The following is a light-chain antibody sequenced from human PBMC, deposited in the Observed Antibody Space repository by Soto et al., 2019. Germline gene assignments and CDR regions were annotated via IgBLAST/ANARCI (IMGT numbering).Light chain of an antibody. Sequence: QSALSQPASVSGSPGQPITISCTGTSSDVGAYNSVSWYQQHPGKAPKLMIYEVTNRPSGVSNRFSGFKSGTTASLTISGLQAEDEADYICSSFTTTSTLVVFGGRTQLTVL. CDR3: SSFTTTSTLVV. CDR2: EVT. CDR1: SSDVGAYNS. V-gene: IGLV2-14*01. J-gene: IGLJ2*01.